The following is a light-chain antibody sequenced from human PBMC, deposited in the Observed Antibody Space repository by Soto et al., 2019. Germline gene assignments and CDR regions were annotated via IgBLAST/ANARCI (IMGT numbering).Light chain of an antibody. CDR2: SNN. CDR3: SAWDDSLNGFYG. J-gene: IGLJ1*01. Sequence: QSVLTQTPSAFGTPGQRVIISCSGSSSNIGSNTVNWYQQLPGTAPKLLIYSNNQRPSGVPDRFSGSKSGTSASLAISGLQPEDEADYYCSAWDDSLNGFYGFGTGTKLTVL. CDR1: SSNIGSNT. V-gene: IGLV1-44*01.